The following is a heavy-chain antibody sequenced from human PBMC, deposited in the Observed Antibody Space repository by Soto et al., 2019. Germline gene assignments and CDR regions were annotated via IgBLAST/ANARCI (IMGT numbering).Heavy chain of an antibody. J-gene: IGHJ4*02. Sequence: ASVKVSCKASGGTFSSYAISWVRQAPGQGLEWMGGIIPIFGTANYAQKFQGRVTITADESTSTAYMELSSLRSEDTAVYYCARVTYDRHNHLDYWGQGTLVTVSS. D-gene: IGHD3-22*01. CDR1: GGTFSSYA. CDR3: ARVTYDRHNHLDY. V-gene: IGHV1-69*13. CDR2: IIPIFGTA.